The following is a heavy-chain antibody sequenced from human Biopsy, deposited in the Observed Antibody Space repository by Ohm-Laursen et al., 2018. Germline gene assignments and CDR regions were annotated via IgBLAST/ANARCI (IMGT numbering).Heavy chain of an antibody. V-gene: IGHV4-4*07. CDR2: IHTSGST. J-gene: IGHJ3*02. CDR3: ARGTGEYYVYGAFDI. Sequence: SDTLSLTCAVSGDSISNDYWSWIRQSAGQGLEWIGRIHTSGSTNHNLSLKSRVTMSVDTSKNQFSLKLRSVTAADTAVYYCARGTGEYYVYGAFDIWGQGTMVTVSS. D-gene: IGHD3/OR15-3a*01. CDR1: GDSISNDY.